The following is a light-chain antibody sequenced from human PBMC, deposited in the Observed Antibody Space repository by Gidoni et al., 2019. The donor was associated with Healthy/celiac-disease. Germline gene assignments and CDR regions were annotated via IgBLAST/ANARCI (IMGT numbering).Light chain of an antibody. CDR1: QSVSSSY. J-gene: IGKJ1*01. V-gene: IGKV3-20*01. CDR3: QQYGSSWT. CDR2: GAS. Sequence: EIVLTQSPGTLSLSPGERATLSCRASQSVSSSYLAWYQQKPGQAPRLLIYGASSRATGIPDRFSGSGYGTDFTLTISRLEPEDFAGYYCQQYGSSWTFXXXTKVEIK.